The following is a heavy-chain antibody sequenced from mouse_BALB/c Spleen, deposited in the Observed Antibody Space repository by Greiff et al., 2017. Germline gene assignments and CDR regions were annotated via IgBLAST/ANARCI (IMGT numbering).Heavy chain of an antibody. J-gene: IGHJ4*01. CDR3: ARPYYRYDGGFFMDY. Sequence: QVQLKESGAELVRPGTSVKVSCKASGYAFTNYLIEWVKQRPGQGLEWIGVINPGSGGTNYNEKFKGKATLTADKSSSTAYMQLSSLTSDDSAVYFCARPYYRYDGGFFMDYWGQGTSVTVSS. CDR1: GYAFTNYL. CDR2: INPGSGGT. D-gene: IGHD2-14*01. V-gene: IGHV1-54*01.